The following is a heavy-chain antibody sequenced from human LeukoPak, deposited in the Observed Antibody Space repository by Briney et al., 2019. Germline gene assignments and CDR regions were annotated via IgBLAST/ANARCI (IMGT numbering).Heavy chain of an antibody. D-gene: IGHD6-13*01. V-gene: IGHV3-23*01. J-gene: IGHJ4*02. CDR1: GFTFSSYA. CDR2: ISGSGGST. Sequence: GGSLGLSCAASGFTFSSYAMSWVRQAPGKGLEWVSAISGSGGSTYYADSVKGRLTISRDNSKNTLYLQMNSLRAEDTAVYYCVKVVDSSSWTRIYFDYWGQGTLVTVSS. CDR3: VKVVDSSSWTRIYFDY.